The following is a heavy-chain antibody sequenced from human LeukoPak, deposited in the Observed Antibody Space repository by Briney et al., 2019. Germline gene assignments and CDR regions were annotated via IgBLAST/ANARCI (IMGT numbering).Heavy chain of an antibody. V-gene: IGHV1-18*01. CDR2: ISAYNGNT. D-gene: IGHD3-22*01. Sequence: ASVKVPCKASGYTFTSYGISWVRQAPGQGLEWMGWISAYNGNTNYAQKLQGRVTMTTDTSTSTAYMELRSLRSDDTAVYYCASGGTYYYDSSGLDYWGQGTLVTVSS. CDR3: ASGGTYYYDSSGLDY. CDR1: GYTFTSYG. J-gene: IGHJ4*02.